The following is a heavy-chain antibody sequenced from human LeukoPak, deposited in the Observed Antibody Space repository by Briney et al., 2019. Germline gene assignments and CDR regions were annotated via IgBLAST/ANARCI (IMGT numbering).Heavy chain of an antibody. CDR2: ISSSSSYI. Sequence: PGGSRRLSCAASGFTFSSYSMNWVRQAPGKGLEWVSSISSSSSYIYYADSVKGRFTISRDNAKNSLYLQMNSLRAEDTAVYYCARDRSSSSWYTDDAFDIWGQGTMVTVSS. CDR1: GFTFSSYS. CDR3: ARDRSSSSWYTDDAFDI. D-gene: IGHD6-13*01. J-gene: IGHJ3*02. V-gene: IGHV3-21*01.